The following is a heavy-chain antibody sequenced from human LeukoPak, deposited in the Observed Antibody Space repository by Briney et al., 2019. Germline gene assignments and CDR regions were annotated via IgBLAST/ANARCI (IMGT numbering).Heavy chain of an antibody. CDR2: ISSSSSTI. Sequence: GGSLRLSCAASGFTFSSYSMNWVGQAPGKGLEWVSYISSSSSTIYYADSVKGRFTISRDNAKNSLYLQMNSLRAEDTAVYYCARVSTVALNDYWGQGTLVTVSS. V-gene: IGHV3-48*01. D-gene: IGHD4-23*01. J-gene: IGHJ4*02. CDR1: GFTFSSYS. CDR3: ARVSTVALNDY.